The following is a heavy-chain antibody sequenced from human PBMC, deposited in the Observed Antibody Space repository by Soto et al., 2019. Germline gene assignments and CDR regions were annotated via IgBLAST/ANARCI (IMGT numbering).Heavy chain of an antibody. CDR2: IIPIFGTA. J-gene: IGHJ4*02. CDR1: GGTFSSYA. V-gene: IGHV1-69*13. Sequence: GASVKVSCKASGGTFSSYAISWGRQAPGQGLEWMGGIIPIFGTANYAQKFQGRVTITADESASTAYMELSSLRSEDTAVYYCARDWVDCSSTRCTHYYFDYWGQGTLVTVSS. D-gene: IGHD2-2*01. CDR3: ARDWVDCSSTRCTHYYFDY.